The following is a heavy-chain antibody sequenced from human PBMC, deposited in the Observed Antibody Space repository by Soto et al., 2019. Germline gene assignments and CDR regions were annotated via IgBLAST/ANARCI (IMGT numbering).Heavy chain of an antibody. CDR2: ISGSGGST. Sequence: GGSLRLSCAASGFTVSSNYMSWVRQDTGKGMEWVAAISGSGGSTYYADSVKGRFTISRDNSKNTLYLQMNSLRAEDAAVYYCAKDLVGSNADYFDYWGQGTLVTVSS. V-gene: IGHV3-23*01. CDR1: GFTVSSNY. D-gene: IGHD2-15*01. CDR3: AKDLVGSNADYFDY. J-gene: IGHJ4*02.